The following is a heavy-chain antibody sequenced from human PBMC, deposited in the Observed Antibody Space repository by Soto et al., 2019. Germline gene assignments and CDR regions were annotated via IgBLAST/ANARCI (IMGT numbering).Heavy chain of an antibody. CDR1: GFTFSSYG. CDR2: IWYDGSNK. J-gene: IGHJ3*02. Sequence: QVQLVESGGGVVQPGRSLRLSCAASGFTFSSYGMHWVRQAPGKGLEWVAVIWYDGSNKYYADSVKGRFTISRDNSKNTLYLKMNSLRAEDTAVYYCARGQDSSGWYGDIWAKGQWSPSLQ. D-gene: IGHD6-19*01. V-gene: IGHV3-33*01. CDR3: ARGQDSSGWYGDI.